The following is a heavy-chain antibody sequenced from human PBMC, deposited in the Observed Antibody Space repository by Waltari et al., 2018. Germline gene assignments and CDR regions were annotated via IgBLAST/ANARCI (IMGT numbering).Heavy chain of an antibody. J-gene: IGHJ2*01. V-gene: IGHV4-59*01. CDR3: ARDVYTLGYCSGGSCYSGYFDL. Sequence: GPGLVTASETLSLTCTVSGGSISSYYWSWIRQSPGQGLAWIGYIYYSGSTNYNPSLKSRVTISVDTSKNQFTLKLSSVTAADSAVYYCARDVYTLGYCSGGSCYSGYFDLWGRGTLVTVSS. D-gene: IGHD2-15*01. CDR1: GGSISSYY. CDR2: IYYSGST.